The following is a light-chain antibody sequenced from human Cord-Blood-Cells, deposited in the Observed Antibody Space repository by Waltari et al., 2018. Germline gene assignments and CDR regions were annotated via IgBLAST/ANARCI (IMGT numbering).Light chain of an antibody. CDR3: QQYYSTPFT. CDR2: WAS. V-gene: IGKV4-1*01. CDR1: QSVLYSSNNKNY. Sequence: DIVMTQSPDSLAVSLGEGAPINCKSRQSVLYSSNNKNYLAWYQQKPGQPPKLLIYWASTRESGVPDRFSGSGSGTDFTLTISSLQAEDVAVYYCQQYYSTPFTFGPGTKVDIK. J-gene: IGKJ3*01.